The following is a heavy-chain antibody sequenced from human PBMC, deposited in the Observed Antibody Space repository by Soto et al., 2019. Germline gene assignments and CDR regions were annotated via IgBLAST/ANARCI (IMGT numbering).Heavy chain of an antibody. V-gene: IGHV6-1*01. CDR1: GDSVSSNGAG. D-gene: IGHD1-26*01. J-gene: IGHJ4*01. Sequence: SQTLSLTCAITGDSVSSNGAGWSWVRQSPSRGLEWLGRTYYRSKWYYEYAVSVRGRITINPDTSKNQYSLQLNSVTPEDTAVYFCARGEQYSGRIFDYWGQGTLVTAPQ. CDR3: ARGEQYSGRIFDY. CDR2: TYYRSKWYY.